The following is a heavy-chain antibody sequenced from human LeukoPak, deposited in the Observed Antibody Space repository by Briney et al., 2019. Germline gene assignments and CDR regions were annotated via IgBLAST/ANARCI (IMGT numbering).Heavy chain of an antibody. V-gene: IGHV3-23*01. CDR3: AKGLAAAGRTYRYFDY. CDR2: ISGSADGT. J-gene: IGHJ4*02. Sequence: GGSLRLSCAASGFTFSSYTMSWVRQAPGEGLEWVSSISGSADGTYYAASVKGRFTISRNNSNNTLYLQMNSLRADDTAVYYCAKGLAAAGRTYRYFDYWGQGTLVTVSS. D-gene: IGHD6-13*01. CDR1: GFTFSSYT.